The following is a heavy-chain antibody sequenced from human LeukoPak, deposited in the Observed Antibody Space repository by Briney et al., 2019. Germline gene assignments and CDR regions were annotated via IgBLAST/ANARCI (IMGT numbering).Heavy chain of an antibody. CDR1: GFTFSSYW. D-gene: IGHD2-2*02. CDR3: ARVGDLSLPAAILFDS. Sequence: GGSLRLSCAASGFTFSSYWMSWVRQAPGKGLEWVANIKRDGSEKYYVDSVKGRFTISRDNAKNSLYLQMNSLRAEDTAVYYCARVGDLSLPAAILFDSWGQGTLVTVSS. J-gene: IGHJ4*02. V-gene: IGHV3-7*04. CDR2: IKRDGSEK.